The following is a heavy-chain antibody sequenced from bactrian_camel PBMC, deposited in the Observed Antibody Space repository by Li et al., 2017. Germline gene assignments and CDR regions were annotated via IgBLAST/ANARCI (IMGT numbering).Heavy chain of an antibody. CDR3: AAGLLYDCLSGSWSSGLLY. CDR1: GFTSSSYH. Sequence: DVQLVESGGGSVQAGGSLTLSCEASGFTSSSYHMAWFRQSPGKEREGIAVSYSDDGGTSYSDSVKGRFTIVKDDAKNTLWLQMDSLKPEDTAVYYCAAGLLYDCLSGSWSSGLLYWGQGTQVTVS. V-gene: IGHV3S42*01. J-gene: IGHJ4*01. D-gene: IGHD3*01. CDR2: SYSDDGGT.